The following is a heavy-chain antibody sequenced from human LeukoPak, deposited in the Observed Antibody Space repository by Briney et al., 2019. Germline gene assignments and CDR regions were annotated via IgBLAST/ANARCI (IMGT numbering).Heavy chain of an antibody. V-gene: IGHV1-2*02. CDR2: INPNSGGT. D-gene: IGHD3-10*01. Sequence: SVKVSCKASGYTFTGYYMHWVRQAPGQGLEWMGWINPNSGGTNYAQKFQGRVTMTRDTSISTAYMELSRLRSDDTAVYYCARDVRGRGYYYMDVWGKGTTVTVSS. CDR3: ARDVRGRGYYYMDV. J-gene: IGHJ6*03. CDR1: GYTFTGYY.